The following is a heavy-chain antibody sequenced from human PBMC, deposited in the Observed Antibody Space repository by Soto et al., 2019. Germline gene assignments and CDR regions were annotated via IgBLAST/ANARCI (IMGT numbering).Heavy chain of an antibody. CDR3: AGNLGIAVAGTPPGH. J-gene: IGHJ4*02. Sequence: QVQLQESGPGLVKPSETLSLTCTVSGGSISSYYWSWIRQPPGKGLEWIGYIYYSGSTNYNPSLKSRVTVPVDPSKNQFSLKLSSVTAADTAVYYCAGNLGIAVAGTPPGHWGPGTLVTVSS. D-gene: IGHD6-19*01. CDR1: GGSISSYY. V-gene: IGHV4-59*01. CDR2: IYYSGST.